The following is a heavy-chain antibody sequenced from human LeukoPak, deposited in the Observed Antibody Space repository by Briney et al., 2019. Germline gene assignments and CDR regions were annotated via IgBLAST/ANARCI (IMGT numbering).Heavy chain of an antibody. CDR2: IYYSGST. V-gene: IGHV4-30-4*01. CDR3: ATPASAVAAPGHYYMDV. D-gene: IGHD6-13*01. Sequence: SETLSLTCTVSGGSISSGDYYWTWIRQPPGKGLEWIGYIYYSGSTYYNPSLKSRVTISVDTSKNQFSLKLSSVTAADTAVYYRATPASAVAAPGHYYMDVWGKGTTVTVSS. J-gene: IGHJ6*03. CDR1: GGSISSGDYY.